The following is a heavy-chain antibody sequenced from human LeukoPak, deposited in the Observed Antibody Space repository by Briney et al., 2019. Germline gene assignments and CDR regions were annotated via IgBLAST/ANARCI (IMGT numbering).Heavy chain of an antibody. CDR2: ISASAGST. CDR3: AKGTYWYEYYFDY. V-gene: IGHV3-23*01. D-gene: IGHD2-8*02. Sequence: PGGSLRLSCAVSGFTFSSYAMTWVRQAPGQGLEWVSTISASAGSTYYADSVKGRFSISRDNSKNTLYLQMNSLRAEDTAVYYCAKGTYWYEYYFDYWGQGTLVTVSS. CDR1: GFTFSSYA. J-gene: IGHJ4*02.